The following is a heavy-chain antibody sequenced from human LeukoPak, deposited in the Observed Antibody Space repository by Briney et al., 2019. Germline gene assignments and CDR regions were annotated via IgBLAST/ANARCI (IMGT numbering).Heavy chain of an antibody. CDR3: ARVHSSSDYYYYYMDV. Sequence: SVKVSCKASGGTFISYAISWVRQAPGHGLEWMGGIIPIFGTANYAQKFQGRVTITADESTSTAYMELSSLRSEDTAVYYCARVHSSSDYYYYYMDVWGKGTTVTVSS. D-gene: IGHD6-6*01. V-gene: IGHV1-69*01. CDR2: IIPIFGTA. CDR1: GGTFISYA. J-gene: IGHJ6*03.